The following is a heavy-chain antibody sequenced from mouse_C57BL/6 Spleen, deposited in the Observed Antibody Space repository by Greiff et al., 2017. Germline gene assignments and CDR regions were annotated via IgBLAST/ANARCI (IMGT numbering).Heavy chain of an antibody. CDR1: GYTFTDYY. Sequence: VQLQQSGPELVKPGASVKISCKASGYTFTDYYINWVKQRPGQGLEWIGWIFPGSGSTYYNEKFKGKATLTVDKSSSTAYMLLSSLTSEDSAVYFCARDDYGNYGWYFDVWGTGTTVTVSP. CDR3: ARDDYGNYGWYFDV. CDR2: IFPGSGST. V-gene: IGHV1-75*01. J-gene: IGHJ1*03. D-gene: IGHD2-1*01.